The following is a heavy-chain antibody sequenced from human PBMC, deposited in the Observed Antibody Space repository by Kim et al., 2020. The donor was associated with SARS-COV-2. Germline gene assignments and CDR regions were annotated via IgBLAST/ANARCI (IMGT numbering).Heavy chain of an antibody. CDR2: ISAYNGNT. V-gene: IGHV1-18*04. CDR1: GYTFTSYG. D-gene: IGHD6-19*01. J-gene: IGHJ4*02. Sequence: ASVKVSCKASGYTFTSYGISWVRQAPGQGLEWMGWISAYNGNTNYAQKLQGRVTMTTDTSTSTAYMELRSLRSDDTAVYYCARDKRAHIAVAGYADYWGQGTLVTVSS. CDR3: ARDKRAHIAVAGYADY.